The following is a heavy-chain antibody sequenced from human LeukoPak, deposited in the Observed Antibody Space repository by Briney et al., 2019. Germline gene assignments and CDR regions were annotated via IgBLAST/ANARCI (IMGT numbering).Heavy chain of an antibody. Sequence: GGSLRLSCAASGFTFSRYWMTWVRQAPGKGLEWVANIKEDGGKKNYVDSVKGRFTISRDNARNSLYLQMNSLRAEDTAVYYCATPLDYYDRSGYHQGGDWGQGTLVTVSS. J-gene: IGHJ4*02. CDR1: GFTFSRYW. V-gene: IGHV3-7*03. CDR3: ATPLDYYDRSGYHQGGD. D-gene: IGHD3-22*01. CDR2: IKEDGGKK.